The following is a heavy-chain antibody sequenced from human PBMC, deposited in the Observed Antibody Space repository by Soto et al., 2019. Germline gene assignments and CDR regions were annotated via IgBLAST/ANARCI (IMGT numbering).Heavy chain of an antibody. CDR2: IYYSGST. J-gene: IGHJ4*02. CDR1: GGSISSGDYY. CDR3: ASIAVAGTPCFDY. D-gene: IGHD6-19*01. V-gene: IGHV4-30-4*01. Sequence: ASETLSLTCTVSGGSISSGDYYWSWIRQPPGKGLEWIGYIYYSGSTYYNPSLKSRVTISVDTSKNQFSLKLSSVTAADTAVYYCASIAVAGTPCFDYWGQGTLVTVSS.